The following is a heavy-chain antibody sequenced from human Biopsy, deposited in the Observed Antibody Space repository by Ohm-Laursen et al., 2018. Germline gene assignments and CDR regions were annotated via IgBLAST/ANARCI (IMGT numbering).Heavy chain of an antibody. CDR3: AKDTFADLRGPSGWYGVDY. Sequence: SLRLSCTASGFTFNDYAMHWVRQAPGKGLEWVSGISWNSNNIVYADPVKGRFTISRDNARNSLYLQIKSLRTEDTAFYYCAKDTFADLRGPSGWYGVDYWGQGTMVTVSS. CDR2: ISWNSNNI. CDR1: GFTFNDYA. V-gene: IGHV3-9*01. D-gene: IGHD6-19*01. J-gene: IGHJ4*02.